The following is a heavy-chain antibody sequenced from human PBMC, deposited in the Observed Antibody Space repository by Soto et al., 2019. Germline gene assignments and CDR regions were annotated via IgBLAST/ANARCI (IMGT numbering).Heavy chain of an antibody. J-gene: IGHJ6*02. Sequence: QVQLVESGGGVVQPGRSLRLSCAASGFSFSAYTMHWVRQVPGKGLEWVAVISFGGNSKYYADSVKGSFTISRDNSDNTLYLQMNNLGEDDTALYYCARAGYSSSQGDYFYGMDVWGQATTVTVSS. D-gene: IGHD6-13*01. V-gene: IGHV3-30-3*01. CDR2: ISFGGNSK. CDR1: GFSFSAYT. CDR3: ARAGYSSSQGDYFYGMDV.